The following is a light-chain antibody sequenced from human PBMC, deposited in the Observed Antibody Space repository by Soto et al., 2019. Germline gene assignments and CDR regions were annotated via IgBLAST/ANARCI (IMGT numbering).Light chain of an antibody. Sequence: QSALTQPPSASGSPGQSVTISCTGTSSDVGGYNYVSWYQQHPGKAPKLMIYEVNKRPSGVPDRFSGSKSGNTASLTVSGLQAEDEADYHCNSYAGSNILVFGGGTKLTVL. CDR1: SSDVGGYNY. CDR2: EVN. CDR3: NSYAGSNILV. J-gene: IGLJ2*01. V-gene: IGLV2-8*01.